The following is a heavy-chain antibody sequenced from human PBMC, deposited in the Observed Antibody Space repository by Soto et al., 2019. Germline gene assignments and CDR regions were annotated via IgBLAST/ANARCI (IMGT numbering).Heavy chain of an antibody. V-gene: IGHV3-48*04. CDR2: ISGSDGTT. D-gene: IGHD2-8*01. CDR1: GFPFSSYG. Sequence: GGSLRLSCAASGFPFSSYGMNWVRQAPGKGLEWVSDISGSDGTTHYADSVRGRFTISRDNAKNSLYLQMNSPRAEDTAVYYCARALPYYCTPKNCYRNYYYYHGMDVWGQGTTVTVSS. J-gene: IGHJ6*02. CDR3: ARALPYYCTPKNCYRNYYYYHGMDV.